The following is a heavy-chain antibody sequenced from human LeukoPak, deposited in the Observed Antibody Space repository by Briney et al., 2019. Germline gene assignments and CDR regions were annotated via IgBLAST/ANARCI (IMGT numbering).Heavy chain of an antibody. J-gene: IGHJ5*02. D-gene: IGHD6-19*01. Sequence: PLETLSLTCTVSGGSISSYYWSWIRQPPGKGLEWIGYIYHSGSTYYNPSLKSRVTISVDRSKNQFSLKLSSVTAADTAVYYCARGVAVAGTGWFDPWGQGTLVTVSS. CDR3: ARGVAVAGTGWFDP. CDR2: IYHSGST. CDR1: GGSISSYY. V-gene: IGHV4-59*12.